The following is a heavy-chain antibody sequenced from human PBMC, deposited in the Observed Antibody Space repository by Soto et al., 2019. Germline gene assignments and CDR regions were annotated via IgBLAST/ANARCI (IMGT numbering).Heavy chain of an antibody. J-gene: IGHJ4*02. V-gene: IGHV4-31*03. CDR2: IYYSGST. CDR1: GGSISSGGYY. Sequence: QVQLQELGPGLVKPSQTLSLTCTVSGGSISSGGYYWSWIRQHPGKGLEWIGYIYYSGSTYYNPSLKSRVTISVDTSKNQFSLKLSSVTAADTAVYYCAILVPDIYYFDYWGQGTLVTVSS. D-gene: IGHD2-2*01. CDR3: AILVPDIYYFDY.